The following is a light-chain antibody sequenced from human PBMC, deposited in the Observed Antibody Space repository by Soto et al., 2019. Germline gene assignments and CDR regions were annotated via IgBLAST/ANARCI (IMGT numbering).Light chain of an antibody. V-gene: IGKV4-1*01. CDR3: QQYYSTPLT. CDR2: WAS. J-gene: IGKJ4*01. Sequence: DIVMTQSPDSLAVSLGERATINCKSSQSVLYSSNNKNYLAWYQQKPGQPPKLLIYWASTRESGVPDRFSGSGSGTDFTLTISSLQAEDVALYYCQQYYSTPLTFGGGTKVELK. CDR1: QSVLYSSNNKNY.